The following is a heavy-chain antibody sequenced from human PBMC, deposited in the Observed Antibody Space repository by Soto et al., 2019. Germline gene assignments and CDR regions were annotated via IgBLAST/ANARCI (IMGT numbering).Heavy chain of an antibody. CDR3: AKYNRGSGYYYDY. V-gene: IGHV3-23*01. Sequence: PWGSLVVGCASSGFTFSIYAMDWVRQAPGKGLELVSAISGSGGSTYYADSVKGRFTISRDNSKNTLYLQMNSLRAEDTAVYYCAKYNRGSGYYYDYWGQGTMVTVSS. J-gene: IGHJ4*02. D-gene: IGHD3-3*01. CDR1: GFTFSIYA. CDR2: ISGSGGST.